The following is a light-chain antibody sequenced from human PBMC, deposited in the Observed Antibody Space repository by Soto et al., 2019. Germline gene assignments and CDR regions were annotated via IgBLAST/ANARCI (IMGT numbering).Light chain of an antibody. CDR3: QQYYTLPLT. J-gene: IGKJ4*01. CDR1: QSVLFTSNNKNY. V-gene: IGKV4-1*01. Sequence: DIVMTQSQDSLAVSLGERATINCESSQSVLFTSNNKNYLAWYQQKPGQPPKLLLSWASARESGVPERFSGSGSGTLFTLPISSLQAEDVAVYYCQQYYTLPLTFGGGTKVDIK. CDR2: WAS.